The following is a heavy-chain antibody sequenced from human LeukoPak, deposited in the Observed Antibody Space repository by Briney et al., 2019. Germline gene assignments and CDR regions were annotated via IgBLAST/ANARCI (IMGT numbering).Heavy chain of an antibody. CDR1: GYSFTSYW. CDR2: IYPGDSDT. V-gene: IGHV5-51*01. D-gene: IGHD5-12*01. Sequence: GESLKISCKGSGYSFTSYWIGWVRQMPGKGLEWMGIIYPGDSDTRYSPSFQGQVTISADKSISTAYLQWSSLKASDTAMYYRARSSGYDHNYYYYYMDVWGKGTTVTVSS. J-gene: IGHJ6*03. CDR3: ARSSGYDHNYYYYYMDV.